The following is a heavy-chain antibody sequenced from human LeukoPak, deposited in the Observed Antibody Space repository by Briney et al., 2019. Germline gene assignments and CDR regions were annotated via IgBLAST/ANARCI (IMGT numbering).Heavy chain of an antibody. V-gene: IGHV3-48*01. Sequence: GGSLRLSCAASGFTFSSYSMNWVRQAPGKGLEWVSYISSSSSTIYYADSVKGRFTISRDNAKNSLYLQMNSLRAEDTAVYYCATLMYYDILTGPNGYFDYWGQGTLVTVSS. CDR3: ATLMYYDILTGPNGYFDY. CDR2: ISSSSSTI. J-gene: IGHJ4*02. CDR1: GFTFSSYS. D-gene: IGHD3-9*01.